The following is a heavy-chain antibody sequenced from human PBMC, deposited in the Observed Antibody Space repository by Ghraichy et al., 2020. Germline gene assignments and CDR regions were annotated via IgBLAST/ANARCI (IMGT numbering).Heavy chain of an antibody. CDR2: ISAYNGNT. Sequence: ASVNVSCKASGYTFTSYGISWVRQAPGQGLEWMGWISAYNGNTNYAQKLQGRVTMTTDTSTSTAYMELRSLRSDDTAVYYCARLRPSGWYAEYFQHWGQGTLVTVSS. CDR3: ARLRPSGWYAEYFQH. D-gene: IGHD6-19*01. J-gene: IGHJ1*01. V-gene: IGHV1-18*04. CDR1: GYTFTSYG.